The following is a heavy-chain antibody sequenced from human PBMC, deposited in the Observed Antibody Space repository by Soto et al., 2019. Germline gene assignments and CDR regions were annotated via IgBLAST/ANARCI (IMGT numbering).Heavy chain of an antibody. CDR1: GYTFTGYY. D-gene: IGHD5-18*01. V-gene: IGHV1-2*04. J-gene: IGHJ4*02. CDR2: INPNSGGT. Sequence: ASVKVSCKASGYTFTGYYMHWVRQAPGQGLEWMGWINPNSGGTNYAQKFQGWVTMTRDTSISTAYMELSRLRSDDTAVYYCARDNPSYSYGLFDYWGQGTLVTVSS. CDR3: ARDNPSYSYGLFDY.